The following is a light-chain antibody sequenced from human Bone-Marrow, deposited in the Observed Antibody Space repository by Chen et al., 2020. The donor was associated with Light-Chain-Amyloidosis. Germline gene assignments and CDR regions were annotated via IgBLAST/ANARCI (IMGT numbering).Light chain of an antibody. Sequence: DIQMTQSPSYLSASVGDRVTITCRASQNIDRHLNWYQHKPGTAPNLLIFAASDLRSGVPSRFSGSGSGTDFTLTISSLQPEDFATYYCQQSYGPPPEFTFGQGTRLDI. J-gene: IGKJ2*01. V-gene: IGKV1-39*01. CDR1: QNIDRH. CDR3: QQSYGPPPEFT. CDR2: AAS.